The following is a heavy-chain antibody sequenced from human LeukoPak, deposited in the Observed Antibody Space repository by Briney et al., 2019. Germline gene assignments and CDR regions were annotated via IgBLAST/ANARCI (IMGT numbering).Heavy chain of an antibody. CDR2: IDPYNGNT. D-gene: IGHD6-19*01. CDR3: ARELGSIAVAGD. J-gene: IGHJ4*02. Sequence: ASVKVSCKASGGTFSSYAISWVRQAPGQGLEWMGWIDPYNGNTNYAQKSQGRVTMTTDASTNTAYMELRRLRSDDTAVYYCARELGSIAVAGDWGQGTLVTVSS. V-gene: IGHV1-18*01. CDR1: GGTFSSYA.